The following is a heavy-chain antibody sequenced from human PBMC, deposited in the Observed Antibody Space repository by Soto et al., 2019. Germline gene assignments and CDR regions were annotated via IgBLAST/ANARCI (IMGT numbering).Heavy chain of an antibody. Sequence: SETLSLTCTVSGDSLTRNYWSWIRQSPGEGLEWLAFIHNGRTTNYNPSLVGRVSISVDTSKSQLSLNLNSVTAADTAVYYCARTLPGGFDYWGQGTLVPVS. CDR3: ARTLPGGFDY. V-gene: IGHV4-59*01. CDR2: IHNGRTT. J-gene: IGHJ4*02. CDR1: GDSLTRNY.